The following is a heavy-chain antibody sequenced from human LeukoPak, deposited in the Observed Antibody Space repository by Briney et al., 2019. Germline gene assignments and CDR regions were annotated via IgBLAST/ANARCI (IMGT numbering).Heavy chain of an antibody. D-gene: IGHD2/OR15-2a*01. CDR1: GFTFSSYG. CDR2: IWYDRSNK. Sequence: GGSLRLSCAASGFTFSSYGMHWVRQAPGKGLEWVALIWYDRSNKYYTDSVKGRLTISRDNSKNTLYLQMNSLRAEDTAIYYCAREGPRGNSQFDYWGQGTLVTVSS. V-gene: IGHV3-33*01. J-gene: IGHJ4*02. CDR3: AREGPRGNSQFDY.